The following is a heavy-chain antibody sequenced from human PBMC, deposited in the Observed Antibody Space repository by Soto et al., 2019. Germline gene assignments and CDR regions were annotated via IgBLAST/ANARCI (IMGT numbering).Heavy chain of an antibody. CDR3: AREAYSRSSRRLDY. J-gene: IGHJ4*02. CDR1: GYIFTGYY. CDR2: VNPYSGET. D-gene: IGHD6-6*01. Sequence: QVQLVQSGAEVKKPGASVKVSCKASGYIFTGYYVHWVRQAPGQGLEWMGWVNPYSGETNYSQKFKGRVTMTRDTSIGTAYMDLSSLRSDDTAVYYCAREAYSRSSRRLDYWGQGTLLTVSS. V-gene: IGHV1-2*02.